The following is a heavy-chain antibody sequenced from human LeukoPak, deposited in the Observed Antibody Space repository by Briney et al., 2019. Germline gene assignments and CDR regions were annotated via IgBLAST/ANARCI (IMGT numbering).Heavy chain of an antibody. CDR2: IIPIFGAA. J-gene: IGHJ5*02. D-gene: IGHD3-10*01. Sequence: ASVKVSCKASGGTFSSYAISWVRQAPGQGLEWMGGIIPIFGAANYAQKFQGRVTITADESTSTAYMELRSLRSDDTAVYYCARDRVRWFDPWGQGTLVTVSS. CDR1: GGTFSSYA. CDR3: ARDRVRWFDP. V-gene: IGHV1-69*13.